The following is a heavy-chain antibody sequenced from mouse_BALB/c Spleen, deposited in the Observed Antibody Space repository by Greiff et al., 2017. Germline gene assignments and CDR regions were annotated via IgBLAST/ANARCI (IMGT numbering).Heavy chain of an antibody. Sequence: QVQLQQPGAELVKPGASVKMSCKASGYTFTSYNMHWVKQPPGQGLEWIGVIYPGSGDTSYNQKFKGKATLTEDKSSSTAYMQLSSLTSDDSAVYYCARGYGSYVDYYAMDYWGQGTSVTVSS. CDR3: ARGYGSYVDYYAMDY. D-gene: IGHD1-1*02. CDR1: GYTFTSYN. V-gene: IGHV1-12*01. CDR2: IYPGSGDT. J-gene: IGHJ4*01.